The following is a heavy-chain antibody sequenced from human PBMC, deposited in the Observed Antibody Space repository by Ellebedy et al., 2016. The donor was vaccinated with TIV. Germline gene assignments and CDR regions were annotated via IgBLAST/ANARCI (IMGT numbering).Heavy chain of an antibody. CDR2: IKPNSGGT. CDR3: ARTTYGGMGYTIDV. V-gene: IGHV1-2*02. Sequence: AASVKVSCKASGYTFTGYYMSWVRQAPGQGLEWMGWIKPNSGGTNYAQKFQGRVTMSRDMSISTAYMELSRLRSDDTAVYYCARTTYGGMGYTIDVWGQGTMVTVSS. D-gene: IGHD4-23*01. CDR1: GYTFTGYY. J-gene: IGHJ3*01.